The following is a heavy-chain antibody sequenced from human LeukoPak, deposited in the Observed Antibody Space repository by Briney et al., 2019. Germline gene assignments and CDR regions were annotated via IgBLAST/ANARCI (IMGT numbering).Heavy chain of an antibody. J-gene: IGHJ5*02. CDR1: GGSISSYY. V-gene: IGHV4-59*08. Sequence: SETLSFTCTVSGGSISSYYWSWIRQPPGKGLDWIGYIYYSGSTNYNPSLKSRVTISVDTSRNQFSLKLSSVTAADTAVYYCARLVTTSGGYCSGGSCRGWFDPWGQGTLVTVSS. CDR3: ARLVTTSGGYCSGGSCRGWFDP. CDR2: IYYSGST. D-gene: IGHD2-15*01.